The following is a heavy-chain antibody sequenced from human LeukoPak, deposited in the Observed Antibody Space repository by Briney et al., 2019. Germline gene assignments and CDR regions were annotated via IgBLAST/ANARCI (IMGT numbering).Heavy chain of an antibody. J-gene: IGHJ4*02. CDR2: IKFDGSEK. CDR1: GFTFSSYW. D-gene: IGHD6-13*01. CDR3: ARDLAVSSSLPG. Sequence: PGGSLRLSCAASGFTFSSYWMSWVRQAPGKGLEWVANIKFDGSEKYYVDSVKGRFTISRDNAKSSLHLQMNSLRAEDTAVYYCARDLAVSSSLPGWGQGTLVTVSS. V-gene: IGHV3-7*01.